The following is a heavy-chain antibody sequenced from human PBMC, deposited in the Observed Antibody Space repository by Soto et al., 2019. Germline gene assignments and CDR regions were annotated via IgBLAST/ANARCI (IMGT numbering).Heavy chain of an antibody. V-gene: IGHV4-59*01. CDR1: GDSISLYY. CDR2: IYSNGNN. J-gene: IGHJ5*02. D-gene: IGHD3-22*01. CDR3: VRAGRYDIGALEGFDP. Sequence: QVQLQESGPGLVKPSGTLSLTCIVSGDSISLYYWSWVRQPPGQGLEWIGYIYSNGNNNYNPFLTSLGTLSVDTSKHQGSLKLTYMSAADTAMYYCVRAGRYDIGALEGFDPWGQGILVTVSS.